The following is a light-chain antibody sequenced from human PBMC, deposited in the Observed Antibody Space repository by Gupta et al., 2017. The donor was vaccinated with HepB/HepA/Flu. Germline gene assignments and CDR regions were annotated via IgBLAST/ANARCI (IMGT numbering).Light chain of an antibody. J-gene: IGKJ1*01. CDR1: QAIRSD. CDR2: ASS. V-gene: IGKV1-17*01. Sequence: DIPITQFPSSLSASAGDRVTITCRASQAIRSDLDWYQQRPGETPKRLIYASSNLQSGVPPRFSGSGSGTDFTLTISGLQPEDLATYYCRQDDSFPWTFGQGTRVEIK. CDR3: RQDDSFPWT.